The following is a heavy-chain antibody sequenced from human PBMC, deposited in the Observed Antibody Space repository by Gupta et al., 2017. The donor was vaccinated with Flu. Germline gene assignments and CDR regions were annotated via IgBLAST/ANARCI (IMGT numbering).Heavy chain of an antibody. CDR2: IYYNGDT. V-gene: IGHV4-59*13. Sequence: QVELQESGPGMVKPSETLSLTCSVSGGSIRSYYWTWVRQSPGKGLEWIGYIYYNGDTSYNPSFERRVTMSVDTSKNQFFLHLSSVTAADTAVYFCARVLYSRTWFEDYWGRGTLVTVSS. CDR1: GGSIRSYY. D-gene: IGHD3-10*01. CDR3: ARVLYSRTWFEDY. J-gene: IGHJ4*02.